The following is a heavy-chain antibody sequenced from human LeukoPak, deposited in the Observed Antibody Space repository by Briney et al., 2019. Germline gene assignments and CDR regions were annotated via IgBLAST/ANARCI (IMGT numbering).Heavy chain of an antibody. CDR1: GFTFSSYG. Sequence: PGRSLRLSCAASGFTFSSYGMHWVRQAPGKGLEWVAVIWYDGSNKYYADSVKGRFTISRDNSKNTLYLQMNSLRAEDTAVYYCARDRVDTAMGSFQYYFDYWGQGTLVTVSS. CDR3: ARDRVDTAMGSFQYYFDY. J-gene: IGHJ4*02. CDR2: IWYDGSNK. D-gene: IGHD5-18*01. V-gene: IGHV3-33*01.